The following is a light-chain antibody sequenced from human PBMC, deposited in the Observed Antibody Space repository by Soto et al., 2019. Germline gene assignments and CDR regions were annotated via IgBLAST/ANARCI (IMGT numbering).Light chain of an antibody. CDR3: AAWDDSRNGDV. CDR2: SNN. V-gene: IGLV1-44*01. J-gene: IGLJ1*01. Sequence: QPVLTQPPSASGTPGQRVTISCSGSSSNIGTNPVNWYRHLPGTAPKPLMYSNNRRPSGVPDRISGSKSGTSASLAISGLQSEDEADYYCAAWDDSRNGDVFGSGTKLTVL. CDR1: SSNIGTNP.